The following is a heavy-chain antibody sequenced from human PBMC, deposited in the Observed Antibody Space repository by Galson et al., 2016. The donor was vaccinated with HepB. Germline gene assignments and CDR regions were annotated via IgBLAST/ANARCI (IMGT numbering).Heavy chain of an antibody. D-gene: IGHD3-10*01. J-gene: IGHJ4*02. CDR3: ISESLFN. Sequence: SETLSPTCALYGASISDKNWCCWVRQPPGKGLEWIGEIYLSGRSNYNASLKSRLTTSMYKSQKQFSLNLTSVTAAATAVYYCISESLFNWGRGTLVTVSS. V-gene: IGHV4-4*02. CDR1: GASISDKNW. CDR2: IYLSGRS.